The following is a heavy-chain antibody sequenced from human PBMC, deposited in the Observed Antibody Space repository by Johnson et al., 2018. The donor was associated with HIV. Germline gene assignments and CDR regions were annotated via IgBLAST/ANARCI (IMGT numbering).Heavy chain of an antibody. V-gene: IGHV3-33*01. CDR3: GREGTMRYAFDI. D-gene: IGHD3-22*01. CDR1: GFTFSSYG. CDR2: VWYDGSNK. J-gene: IGHJ3*02. Sequence: QVQLVESGGGVVQPGRSLRLSCAASGFTFSSYGMHWVRQAPGKGLELVAVVWYDGSNKYYADSVKGRFTISRDNSKNTLYLQMNSLRAEDTAVYYCGREGTMRYAFDIWGQGTMVTVSS.